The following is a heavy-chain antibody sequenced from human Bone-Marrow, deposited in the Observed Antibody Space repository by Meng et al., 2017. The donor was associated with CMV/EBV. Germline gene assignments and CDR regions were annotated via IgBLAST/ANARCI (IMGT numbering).Heavy chain of an antibody. Sequence: SETLSLTCTVSGGSISSSSYYWGWIRQPPGKGPEWIGSIYYSGSTYYNPSLKSRVTISVDTSKNQFSLKLSSVTAADTAVYYCASWGYWYYYDSSGYYYDYWGQGTLVTVSS. D-gene: IGHD3-22*01. V-gene: IGHV4-39*07. CDR1: GGSISSSSYY. CDR3: ASWGYWYYYDSSGYYYDY. J-gene: IGHJ4*02. CDR2: IYYSGST.